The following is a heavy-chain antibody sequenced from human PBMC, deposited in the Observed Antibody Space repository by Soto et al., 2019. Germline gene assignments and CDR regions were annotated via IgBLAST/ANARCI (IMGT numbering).Heavy chain of an antibody. CDR3: TRTDYGDYSQPGRFDP. V-gene: IGHV3-73*01. Sequence: GGSLRLSCAASGFIFSDSAMHWVRQASGKGLEWVGRIRSKVHSYATAYAASVEGRFTISRDDSYNTAYLQMNSLKTEDTAVYYCTRTDYGDYSQPGRFDPWGQGTLVTVSS. CDR1: GFIFSDSA. CDR2: IRSKVHSYAT. J-gene: IGHJ5*02. D-gene: IGHD4-17*01.